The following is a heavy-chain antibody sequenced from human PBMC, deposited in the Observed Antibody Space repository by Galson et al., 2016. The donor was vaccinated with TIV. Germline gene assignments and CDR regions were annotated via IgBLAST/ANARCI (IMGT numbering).Heavy chain of an antibody. Sequence: SLRLSCAASGFTFNTYTMDWVRQAPGKGLEWVSVINVSGDRTYYADSVKGRFTVSRDNSKNTLYLQMNSLRAEDTGIYYCARDRITYTLRGAFNLWGQGTWVTVSS. V-gene: IGHV3-23*01. D-gene: IGHD3-10*01. CDR2: INVSGDRT. J-gene: IGHJ3*01. CDR3: ARDRITYTLRGAFNL. CDR1: GFTFNTYT.